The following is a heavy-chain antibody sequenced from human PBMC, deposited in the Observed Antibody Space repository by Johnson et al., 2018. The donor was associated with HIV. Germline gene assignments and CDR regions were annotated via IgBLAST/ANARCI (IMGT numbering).Heavy chain of an antibody. V-gene: IGHV3-13*01. CDR2: IGTAGDT. Sequence: VQLVESGRGLIQPGGSLRLSCAASGFTFSNYDMYWVRQATGKGLEWVSGIGTAGDTHYADSVKGRFTISRDHSKKTLYLQMSSRRAEDTAVYYCAREGAPSARDFGAFDIWGQGTMVTVSS. D-gene: IGHD1-26*01. J-gene: IGHJ3*02. CDR1: GFTFSNYD. CDR3: AREGAPSARDFGAFDI.